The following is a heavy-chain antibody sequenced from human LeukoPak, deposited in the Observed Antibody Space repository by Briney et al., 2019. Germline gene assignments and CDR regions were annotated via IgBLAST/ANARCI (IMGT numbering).Heavy chain of an antibody. V-gene: IGHV3-48*03. J-gene: IGHJ6*02. CDR1: GFTFSSYE. Sequence: GGSLRLSCAASGFTFSSYEMNWVRQAPGKGLEWVSCISSSGSTIYYADSVRGRFTISRDNAKNSVYLQMSSLRAEDTAVYYCARVSRKKGNYGMDVWGQGTTVTVSS. CDR2: ISSSGSTI. CDR3: ARVSRKKGNYGMDV.